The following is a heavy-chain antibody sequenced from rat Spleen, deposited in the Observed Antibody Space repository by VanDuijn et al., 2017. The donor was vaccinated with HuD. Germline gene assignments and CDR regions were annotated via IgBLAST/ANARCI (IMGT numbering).Heavy chain of an antibody. CDR3: ATFMYTTDYYYDDY. D-gene: IGHD1-6*01. CDR1: VYSITSSYR. V-gene: IGHV3-3*01. Sequence: QLQESGPGLVKPSQSLSLSCSVTVYSITSSYRWNWIRKFPGNKLEWMGYINGAGSTNYNPSLKSRISITRDTSKNQFFLQLNSVTTEDTATYYCATFMYTTDYYYDDYWGQGVKVTVSS. J-gene: IGHJ2*01. CDR2: INGAGST.